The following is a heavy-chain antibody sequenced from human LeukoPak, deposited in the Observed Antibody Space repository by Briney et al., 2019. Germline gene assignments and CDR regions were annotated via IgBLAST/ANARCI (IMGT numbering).Heavy chain of an antibody. J-gene: IGHJ4*02. CDR2: IRYDGNDK. CDR1: GFTFSSYG. V-gene: IGHV3-30*02. CDR3: AKGHYYNILTGYSVRRGLDY. D-gene: IGHD3-9*01. Sequence: PGGSLRLSCAASGFTFSSYGMHWVRQAPGKGLEWVAFIRYDGNDKYHADSVKGRFTISRDNSKNTLYLQMNSLRAEDTAVYYCAKGHYYNILTGYSVRRGLDYWGQGTLVTVSS.